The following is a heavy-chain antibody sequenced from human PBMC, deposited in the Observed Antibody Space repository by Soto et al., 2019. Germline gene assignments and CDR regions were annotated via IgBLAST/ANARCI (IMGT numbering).Heavy chain of an antibody. V-gene: IGHV1-69*13. CDR3: ARGSAPYDSSGYYYADYYYYGMDV. CDR2: IIPIFGTA. D-gene: IGHD3-22*01. Sequence: SVKVSCKASGGTFSSYAISWVRQAPGQGLEWMGGIIPIFGTANYAQKFQGRVTITADESTSTAYMELSSLRSEDTAVYYCARGSAPYDSSGYYYADYYYYGMDVWGQGTTVTVAS. CDR1: GGTFSSYA. J-gene: IGHJ6*02.